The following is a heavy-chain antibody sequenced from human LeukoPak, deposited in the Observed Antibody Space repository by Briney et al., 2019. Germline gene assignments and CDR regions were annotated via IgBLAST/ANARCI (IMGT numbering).Heavy chain of an antibody. D-gene: IGHD2-2*01. V-gene: IGHV4-59*01. CDR1: GGSISSYY. CDR3: ARVIVVVPPDDYYFDY. CDR2: IYYSGST. J-gene: IGHJ4*02. Sequence: SETLSLTCTVSGGSISSYYWSWIRQPPRKGLEWIGYIYYSGSTNYNPSLKSRVTISVDTSKNQFSLKLSSVTAADTAVYYCARVIVVVPPDDYYFDYWGQGTLVTVSS.